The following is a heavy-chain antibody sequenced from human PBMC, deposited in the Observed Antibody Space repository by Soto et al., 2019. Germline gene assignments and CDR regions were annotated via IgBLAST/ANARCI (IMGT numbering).Heavy chain of an antibody. CDR1: GFTFSSYS. V-gene: IGHV3-21*01. CDR3: ARDRADPYTPHDY. CDR2: ISSSSSYI. J-gene: IGHJ4*02. Sequence: GGSLRLSCAASGFTFSSYSMNWVRQAPGKGLEWVSSISSSSSYIYYADSVKGRFTISRDNAKNSLYLQMNSLRAEDTAVYYCARDRADPYTPHDYWGQGTLVTVSS. D-gene: IGHD3-10*01.